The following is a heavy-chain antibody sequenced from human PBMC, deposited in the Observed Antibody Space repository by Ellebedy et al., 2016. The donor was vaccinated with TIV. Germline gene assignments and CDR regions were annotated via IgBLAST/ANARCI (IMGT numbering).Heavy chain of an antibody. CDR3: ARSHGYYVSRASDI. D-gene: IGHD4-17*01. Sequence: PGGSLRLSCAASGFTFSTYDMHWVRQAPGKGLEWVTIISYDGINKFYADSVKGRFTISRDNSKNWLYLQMNSLRAEDTAVYYCARSHGYYVSRASDIWGQGTVVTVSS. V-gene: IGHV3-30-3*01. CDR1: GFTFSTYD. J-gene: IGHJ3*02. CDR2: ISYDGINK.